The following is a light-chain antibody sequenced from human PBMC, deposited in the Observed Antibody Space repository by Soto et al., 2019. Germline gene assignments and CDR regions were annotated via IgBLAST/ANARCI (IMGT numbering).Light chain of an antibody. CDR2: KAS. CDR3: QHYKSYSEA. CDR1: QTISSW. V-gene: IGKV1-5*03. Sequence: DIQMTQSPYTLSGSVGDRVTITCRASQTISSWLAWYQQKPGKAPKLLIYKASTLKSGVPSRFSGSGSGTEFTLTISRLQPDDFAPYYGQHYKSYSEAFGQGTKVE. J-gene: IGKJ1*01.